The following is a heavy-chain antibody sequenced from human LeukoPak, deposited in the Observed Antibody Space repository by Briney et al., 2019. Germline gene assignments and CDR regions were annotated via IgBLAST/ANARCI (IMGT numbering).Heavy chain of an antibody. J-gene: IGHJ1*01. Sequence: GESLKISCKGSASTFTNYWIGWVRQTPGKGLEWMGIIYPGDSDTRYSPSFQGQVTISADKSISTAYLQWSSLKASDTAMYYCATSDYGEVPIQHWGQGTLVTVSS. CDR1: ASTFTNYW. CDR2: IYPGDSDT. D-gene: IGHD4-17*01. CDR3: ATSDYGEVPIQH. V-gene: IGHV5-51*01.